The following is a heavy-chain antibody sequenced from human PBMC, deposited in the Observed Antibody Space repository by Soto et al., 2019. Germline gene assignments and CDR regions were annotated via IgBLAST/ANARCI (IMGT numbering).Heavy chain of an antibody. J-gene: IGHJ6*03. D-gene: IGHD2-2*01. CDR3: ARGSGCSSTSCYRRYYYYYMDV. Sequence: TLSLTCAVYGGSFSGYYWSWIRQPPGKGLEWIGEINHSGSTNYNPSLKSRVTISVDTSKNQFSLKLSSVTAADTAVYYCARGSGCSSTSCYRRYYYYYMDVWGKGTTVTVSS. V-gene: IGHV4-34*01. CDR1: GGSFSGYY. CDR2: INHSGST.